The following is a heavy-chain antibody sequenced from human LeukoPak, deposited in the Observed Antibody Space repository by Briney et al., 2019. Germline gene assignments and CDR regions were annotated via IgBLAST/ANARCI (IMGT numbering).Heavy chain of an antibody. CDR2: IWYDGSNK. J-gene: IGHJ4*02. V-gene: IGHV3-30*04. CDR3: ATGAYYDSSGLFDY. D-gene: IGHD3-22*01. CDR1: GFTLSNYA. Sequence: GGSLRLSCVVSGFTLSNYAMYWARQAPGKGLEWVAVIWYDGSNKYYADSVKGRFTISRDNSKNTLYLQMNSLRAEDTAVYYCATGAYYDSSGLFDYWGQETLVTVSS.